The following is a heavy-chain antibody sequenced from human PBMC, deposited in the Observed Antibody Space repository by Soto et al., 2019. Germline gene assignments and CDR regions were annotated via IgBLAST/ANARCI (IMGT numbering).Heavy chain of an antibody. J-gene: IGHJ6*02. Sequence: GGSLRLSXAASGFTFSSYGMHWVRQAPGKGLEWVAVIWYDGSNKYYADSVKGRFTISRDNSKNTLYLQMNSLRAEDTAVYYCARDWRLIFGVVTSGMDVWGQGTTVTVSS. CDR2: IWYDGSNK. V-gene: IGHV3-33*01. CDR1: GFTFSSYG. CDR3: ARDWRLIFGVVTSGMDV. D-gene: IGHD3-3*01.